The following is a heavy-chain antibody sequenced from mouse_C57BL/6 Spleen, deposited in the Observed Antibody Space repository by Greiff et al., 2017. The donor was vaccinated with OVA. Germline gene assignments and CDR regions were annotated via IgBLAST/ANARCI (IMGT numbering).Heavy chain of an antibody. CDR3: ARGSSKEYAMDY. V-gene: IGHV1-82*01. CDR2: IYPGDGDT. D-gene: IGHD1-3*01. J-gene: IGHJ4*01. CDR1: GYAFSSSW. Sequence: QVQLQQSGPELVKPGASVKISCKASGYAFSSSWMNWVKQRPGKGLEWIGRIYPGDGDTNYNGKFKGKATLTADKSSSTAYMQLSSLTSEDSAVYFCARGSSKEYAMDYWGQGTSVTVSS.